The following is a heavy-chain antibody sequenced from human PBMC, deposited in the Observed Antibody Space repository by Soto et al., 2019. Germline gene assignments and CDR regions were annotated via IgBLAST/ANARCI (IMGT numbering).Heavy chain of an antibody. V-gene: IGHV4-4*07. CDR3: AKSSSKCPFDY. CDR2: IYTSGST. Sequence: SETLYLTCTVSGGSLSSYYWSWLRQPAGKGLEWIGRIYTSGSTNYNPSLKSRVTMSVDTSKNQFSLKLSSVTAADTAVYYCAKSSSKCPFDYWGQGTLVTVS. D-gene: IGHD6-6*01. CDR1: GGSLSSYY. J-gene: IGHJ4*02.